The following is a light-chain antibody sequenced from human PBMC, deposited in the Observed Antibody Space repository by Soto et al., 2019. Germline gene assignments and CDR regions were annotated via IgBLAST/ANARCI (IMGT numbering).Light chain of an antibody. CDR1: QGISDF. J-gene: IGKJ4*01. CDR3: QQYGYLPLT. V-gene: IGKV1-33*01. Sequence: DIQMTQSPSSLSASVGDRVTITCQASQGISDFLNWYQQKPGKAPKLLIYDASNLETGVPSRFSGGGSGTDFTFTTSSLQPEDIATYYCQQYGYLPLTFGGGTRVEIK. CDR2: DAS.